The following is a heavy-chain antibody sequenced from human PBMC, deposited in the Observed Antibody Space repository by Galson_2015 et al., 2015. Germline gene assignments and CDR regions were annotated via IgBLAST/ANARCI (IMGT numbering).Heavy chain of an antibody. J-gene: IGHJ4*02. CDR1: GGSISSGSYY. CDR3: ARLCRDGYNPKIPEGYFDY. Sequence: TLSLTCTVSGGSISSGSYYWSWIRQPAGKGLEWIGRIYTSGSTNYNPSLKSRVTISVDTSKNQFSLKLSSVTTADTAVYYCARLCRDGYNPKIPEGYFDYWGQGTLVTVSS. V-gene: IGHV4-61*02. CDR2: IYTSGST. D-gene: IGHD5-24*01.